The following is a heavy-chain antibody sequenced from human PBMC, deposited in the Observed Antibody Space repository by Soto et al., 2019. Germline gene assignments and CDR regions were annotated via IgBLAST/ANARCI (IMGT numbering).Heavy chain of an antibody. V-gene: IGHV4-39*02. CDR3: ARLVGVVPVANA. CDR2: IFSTVTT. CDR1: GGSISYNSYY. J-gene: IGHJ5*02. D-gene: IGHD3-3*01. Sequence: QLQLQDSGPGLVKPSETLSLTCSVSGGSISYNSYYWGWIRQPPGKGLEWVGGIFSTVTTYYSPSLNDRVTISVSTSNNSFSLNLTSVTAADTAVYFCARLVGVVPVANALGQGTLVTVAS.